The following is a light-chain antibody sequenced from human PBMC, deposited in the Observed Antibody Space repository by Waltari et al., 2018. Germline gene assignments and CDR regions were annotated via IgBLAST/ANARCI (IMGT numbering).Light chain of an antibody. V-gene: IGKV3-20*01. CDR1: QSVGRA. CDR3: QHYVRLPVT. J-gene: IGKJ1*01. Sequence: VLTQSTGTLSLSPGERATISCRASQSVGRALAWYQQKPGQAPRLLIYDASIRATGVPDRFSGSGSGTDFSLTISRLESGDVAVYYCQHYVRLPVTFGQGTKVE. CDR2: DAS.